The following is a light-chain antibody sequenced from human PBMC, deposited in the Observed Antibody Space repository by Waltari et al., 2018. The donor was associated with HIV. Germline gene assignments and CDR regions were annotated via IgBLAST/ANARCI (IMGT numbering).Light chain of an antibody. Sequence: NFMLTQPHSVSESPGKTVTISCTRSSGSIASNYVPWYQQRPGSAPTTVIYEDNQRPSGVPDRFSGSIDSSSNSASLTISGLKTEDEADYYCQSYDSSTVVFGGGTKLTVL. CDR2: EDN. CDR1: SGSIASNY. V-gene: IGLV6-57*04. CDR3: QSYDSSTVV. J-gene: IGLJ2*01.